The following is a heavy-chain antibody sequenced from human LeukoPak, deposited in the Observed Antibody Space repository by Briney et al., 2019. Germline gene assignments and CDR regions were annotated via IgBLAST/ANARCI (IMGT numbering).Heavy chain of an antibody. Sequence: PGGSLRLSCAASGFTFSTYAMSWVRQAPGKGLEWVSAISGSGGSTYYADSVKGRFTISRDNSKNTLYLQMSSLRAEDTAVFYCAKDGRDIPVAGRRPNDAFDIWGQGTMVTVSS. D-gene: IGHD6-19*01. CDR1: GFTFSTYA. CDR3: AKDGRDIPVAGRRPNDAFDI. CDR2: ISGSGGST. J-gene: IGHJ3*02. V-gene: IGHV3-23*01.